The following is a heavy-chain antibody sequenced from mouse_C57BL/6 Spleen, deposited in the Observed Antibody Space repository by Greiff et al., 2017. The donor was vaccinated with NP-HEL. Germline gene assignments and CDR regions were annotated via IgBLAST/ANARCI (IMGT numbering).Heavy chain of an antibody. CDR3: ARRGSNYGFDY. V-gene: IGHV1-80*01. Sequence: VQLQQSGAELVKPGASVKISCKASGYAFSSYWMNWVKQRPGKGLEWIGQIYPGDGDTNYNGKFKGKATLTADKSSSTAYMQLSSLTSEDSAVYFCARRGSNYGFDYWGQGTTLTVSS. J-gene: IGHJ2*01. CDR1: GYAFSSYW. CDR2: IYPGDGDT. D-gene: IGHD2-5*01.